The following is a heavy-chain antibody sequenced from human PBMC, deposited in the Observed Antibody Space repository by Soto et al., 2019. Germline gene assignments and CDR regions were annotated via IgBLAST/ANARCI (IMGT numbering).Heavy chain of an antibody. CDR1: GFPFTTYG. V-gene: IGHV3-30*03. CDR2: ISYDGSNR. D-gene: IGHD3-10*01. Sequence: QVQLVESGGGVVQPGRSLRLSCAASGFPFTTYGMHWVREGPGKGLEWVAVISYDGSNRYYADSVKGRFTISRDNSKNTLYLQMNDLIPEDTALYYCVGGQYYFDYRGQGTLVTVSS. CDR3: VGGQYYFDY. J-gene: IGHJ4*02.